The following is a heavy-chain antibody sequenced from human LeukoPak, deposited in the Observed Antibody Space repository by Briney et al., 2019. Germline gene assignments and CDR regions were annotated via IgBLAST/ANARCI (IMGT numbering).Heavy chain of an antibody. CDR1: GDSISRGNYF. V-gene: IGHV4-39*01. CDR3: ARASRWGDLSLGY. D-gene: IGHD3-16*02. J-gene: IGHJ4*02. CDR2: IYYSGST. Sequence: SETLSLTCTVSGDSISRGNYFWGWLRQPPGKGLEWIGSIYYSGSTYYNPSLKSRVTISVDTSKNQFSLKLSSVTAADTAVYYCARASRWGDLSLGYWGQGTLVTVSS.